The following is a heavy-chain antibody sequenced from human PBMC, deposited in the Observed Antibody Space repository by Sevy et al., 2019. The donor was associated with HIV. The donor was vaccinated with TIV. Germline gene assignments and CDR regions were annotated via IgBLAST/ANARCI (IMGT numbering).Heavy chain of an antibody. V-gene: IGHV1-69*13. CDR2: FIPMFDTA. D-gene: IGHD3-22*01. CDR3: AGSYFDSSGYSPLYYNGMDV. Sequence: ASVKVSCKASGGTFSNYAISWVRQAPGQGLEWMGGFIPMFDTANYAEKFQGKVTLTADGSTTTAYMELSSLTSDDTAVYYCAGSYFDSSGYSPLYYNGMDVWGQGTTVTVSS. CDR1: GGTFSNYA. J-gene: IGHJ6*02.